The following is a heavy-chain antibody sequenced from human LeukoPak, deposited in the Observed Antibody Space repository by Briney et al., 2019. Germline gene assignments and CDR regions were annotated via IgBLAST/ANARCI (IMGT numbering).Heavy chain of an antibody. CDR2: IYWDDDK. CDR1: GGSISSYYW. CDR3: AHRLSIAAIFNY. D-gene: IGHD6-13*01. J-gene: IGHJ4*02. Sequence: TLSLTCTVSGGSISSYYWSWIRQPPGKALEWLALIYWDDDKRYSPSLESRLTITKDTSKNQVVLTMTDMDPVDTATYYCAHRLSIAAIFNYWGQGILVTVSS. V-gene: IGHV2-5*08.